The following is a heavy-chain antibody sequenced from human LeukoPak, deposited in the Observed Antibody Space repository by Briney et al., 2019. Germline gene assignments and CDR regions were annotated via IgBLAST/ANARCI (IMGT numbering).Heavy chain of an antibody. D-gene: IGHD6-13*01. V-gene: IGHV3-53*01. CDR3: AREGSWSRRYYFDY. CDR1: GFTVSSNY. J-gene: IGHJ4*02. CDR2: IYSGGST. Sequence: GGSLRLSCAASGFTVSSNYMSWVRQAPGKGLEWVSVIYSGGSTYYADSVKGRFTISRDNSKNTLYLQMNSLRAEDTAAYYCAREGSWSRRYYFDYWGQGTLVTVSS.